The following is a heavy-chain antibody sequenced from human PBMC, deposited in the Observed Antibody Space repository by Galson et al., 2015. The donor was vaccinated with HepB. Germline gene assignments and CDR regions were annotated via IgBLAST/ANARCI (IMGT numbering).Heavy chain of an antibody. CDR3: ARDRGSSSWTPLGY. V-gene: IGHV3-7*03. D-gene: IGHD6-13*01. CDR1: GFTFSSYW. Sequence: SLRLSCAASGFTFSSYWMNWVRQAPGKGLEWVANIKQDGGEKYYVDSVKGRFNISRDNAKNSLFLQMNSLRAEDTAVYYCARDRGSSSWTPLGYWGQGTLVTVSS. J-gene: IGHJ4*02. CDR2: IKQDGGEK.